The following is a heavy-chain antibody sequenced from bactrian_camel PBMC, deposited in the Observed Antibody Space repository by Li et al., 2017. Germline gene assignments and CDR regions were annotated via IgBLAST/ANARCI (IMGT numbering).Heavy chain of an antibody. CDR3: GAGPYCSLSYINI. CDR1: GRAFC. Sequence: HVQLVESGGGSVQAGGSLRLSCTATGRAFCMGWFRQAPGKERESVARLARGGTIFYAASVKGRFTISQDTSKNTLYLEMNSLNVSDTGVYYCGAGPYCSLSYINIWGQGTQVTVS. CDR2: LARGGTI. V-gene: IGHV3S53*01. J-gene: IGHJ4*01. D-gene: IGHD1*01.